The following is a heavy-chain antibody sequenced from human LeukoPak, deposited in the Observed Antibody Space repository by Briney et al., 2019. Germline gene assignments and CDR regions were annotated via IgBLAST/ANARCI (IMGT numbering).Heavy chain of an antibody. D-gene: IGHD3-10*01. CDR1: GFTVSSTY. CDR3: ARDRGENWFDP. V-gene: IGHV3-53*01. Sequence: GGSLRLSCAASGFTVSSTYMNWVRQAPGRGLEWVSVIYSGGATYYADSVEGRFAISRDSSKNTLYLQMNSLRAEDTAMYYCARDRGENWFDPWGQGTLVTVSS. J-gene: IGHJ5*02. CDR2: IYSGGAT.